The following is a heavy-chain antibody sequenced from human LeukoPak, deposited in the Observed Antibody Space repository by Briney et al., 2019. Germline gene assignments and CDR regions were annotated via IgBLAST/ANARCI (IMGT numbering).Heavy chain of an antibody. CDR3: ARVSDDSGWNFDY. CDR1: GGTFSSYA. J-gene: IGHJ4*02. CDR2: IILILGIA. D-gene: IGHD6-19*01. V-gene: IGHV1-69*04. Sequence: GASVKVSCKASGGTFSSYAISWVRQAPGQGLEWMGRIILILGIANYAQKFQDRVTITREPSATTAYMELNSLTSEDTAVYYCARVSDDSGWNFDYWGQGTLVTVSS.